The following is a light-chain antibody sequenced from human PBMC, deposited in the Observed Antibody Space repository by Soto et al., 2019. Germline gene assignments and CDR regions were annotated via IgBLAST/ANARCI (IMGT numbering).Light chain of an antibody. CDR3: QQRSDWPPLT. CDR2: DAS. J-gene: IGKJ4*01. CDR1: QSVSSY. Sequence: EIVLTQSPATLSLSPGERATLSFRVSQSVSSYLLWYQQKPGQTPRLLIYDASNRATGIPARFSGSGSETDFTLTISSLEPEDFAVYYCQQRSDWPPLTFGGGTKVDI. V-gene: IGKV3-11*01.